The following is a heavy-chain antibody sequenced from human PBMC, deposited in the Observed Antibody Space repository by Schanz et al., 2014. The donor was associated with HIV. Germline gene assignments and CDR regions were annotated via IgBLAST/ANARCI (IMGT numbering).Heavy chain of an antibody. CDR1: GDSISSGGYY. Sequence: QVQLQESGPGLVKPSQTLSLTCTVSGDSISSGGYYWSWIRQPPGKGLQWIGEINHSGSTNYNPSLKSRVTISVDTSKNQFSLRLNSVTAADTAVYYCARTPYYFDYWGQGTLVTVSS. J-gene: IGHJ4*02. CDR3: ARTPYYFDY. CDR2: INHSGST. V-gene: IGHV4-31*03.